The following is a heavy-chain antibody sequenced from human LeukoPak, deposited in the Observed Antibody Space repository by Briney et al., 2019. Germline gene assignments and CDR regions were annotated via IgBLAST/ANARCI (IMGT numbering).Heavy chain of an antibody. J-gene: IGHJ3*02. Sequence: ASVKVSCKASGGTFSSYAISWVRQAPGQGLEWMGGIIPIFGTANYAQKFQGRVTITTDESTSTAYMELSSLRSEDTAVYYCASVYCSSTSFDNDAFDIWGQGTMVTVSS. V-gene: IGHV1-69*05. D-gene: IGHD2-2*01. CDR1: GGTFSSYA. CDR2: IIPIFGTA. CDR3: ASVYCSSTSFDNDAFDI.